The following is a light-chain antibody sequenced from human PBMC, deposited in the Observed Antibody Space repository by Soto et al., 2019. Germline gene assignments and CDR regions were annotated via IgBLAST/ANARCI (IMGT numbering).Light chain of an antibody. Sequence: DIQMTQSPSSLSTSVGERVTITCQASQDISNYLNWYQQKPVKAPNLLIYEASKLQIGVPSRFSGGGSGTHFTFTISNLQPEDIATYYCQHYDNLPRYTFGLGTKLEIK. V-gene: IGKV1-33*01. CDR1: QDISNY. CDR3: QHYDNLPRYT. J-gene: IGKJ2*01. CDR2: EAS.